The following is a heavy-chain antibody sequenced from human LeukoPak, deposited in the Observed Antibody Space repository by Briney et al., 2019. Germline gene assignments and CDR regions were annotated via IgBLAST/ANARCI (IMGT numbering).Heavy chain of an antibody. CDR1: GGSFSGYY. D-gene: IGHD3-22*01. J-gene: IGHJ4*02. CDR3: ARDLGYYDSSGYPCFDY. V-gene: IGHV4-34*01. Sequence: TSETLSLTCAVYGGSFSGYYWSWIRQPPGKGLEWIGEINHSGSTNYNPSLKSRVTISVDTSKNQFSLKLSSVTAADTAVYYCARDLGYYDSSGYPCFDYWGQGTLVTVSS. CDR2: INHSGST.